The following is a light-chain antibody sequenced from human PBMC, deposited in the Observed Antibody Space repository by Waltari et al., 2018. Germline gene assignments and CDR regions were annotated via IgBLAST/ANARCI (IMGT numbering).Light chain of an antibody. J-gene: IGKJ1*01. Sequence: EIVMTQSPATLSVSPGERATLSCRASQSVSSNLAWYQQKPGQAPRLLIYGASTRATAFPARFSGSWSGTEFTLTISSLQSEDFAVYYCQQYNNWPRAFGQGTEVEIK. CDR3: QQYNNWPRA. CDR2: GAS. V-gene: IGKV3-15*01. CDR1: QSVSSN.